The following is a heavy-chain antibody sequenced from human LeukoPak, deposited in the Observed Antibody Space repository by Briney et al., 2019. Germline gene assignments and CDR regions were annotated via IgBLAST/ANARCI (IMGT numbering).Heavy chain of an antibody. J-gene: IGHJ4*02. D-gene: IGHD6-6*01. CDR2: INHSGST. CDR3: ARRVVGAARRPFDY. Sequence: SETLSLTCAVYGGSFSGYYWSWIRQPPGKGLEWIGEINHSGSTNYNPSLKSRVTISVVTSKNQFSLKLSSVTAADTAVYYCARRVVGAARRPFDYWGQGTLVTVSS. CDR1: GGSFSGYY. V-gene: IGHV4-34*01.